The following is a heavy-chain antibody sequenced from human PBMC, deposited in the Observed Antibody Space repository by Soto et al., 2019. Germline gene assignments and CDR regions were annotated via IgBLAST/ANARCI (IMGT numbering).Heavy chain of an antibody. D-gene: IGHD2-15*01. CDR2: IYWDDDK. CDR3: AHHSDAFDI. J-gene: IGHJ3*02. CDR1: GFSLSTSGVG. V-gene: IGHV2-5*02. Sequence: QITLKESGPPLVKPTQPLTLTCTFSGFSLSTSGVGVGWIRQPPGKALEWLALIYWDDDKRYSPSLKSRLTITKDTAKTQVVLTMTNMDPVDTATYYCAHHSDAFDIWGQGTMVTVSS.